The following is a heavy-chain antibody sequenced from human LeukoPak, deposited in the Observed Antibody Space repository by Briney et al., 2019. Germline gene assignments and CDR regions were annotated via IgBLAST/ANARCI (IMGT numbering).Heavy chain of an antibody. J-gene: IGHJ4*02. CDR1: RFTFRNYG. CDR3: AKVGDDVTFDF. D-gene: IGHD3-16*01. Sequence: GRCLSLSCAVSRFTFRNYGMHWVREAPGKGLEWVALISYHGSNKYYTDSVKGRFPISRDNSRNTLYLQMNSLRAEDTAVYYCAKVGDDVTFDFWGQGTLVTVSS. V-gene: IGHV3-30*18. CDR2: ISYHGSNK.